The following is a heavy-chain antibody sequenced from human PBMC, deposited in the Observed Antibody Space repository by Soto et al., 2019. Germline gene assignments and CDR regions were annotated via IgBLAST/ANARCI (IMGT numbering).Heavy chain of an antibody. CDR2: IYYSGST. CDR1: GCSINRGGYY. J-gene: IGHJ5*02. V-gene: IGHV4-31*03. CDR3: ARDRPSGGWFDP. D-gene: IGHD3-16*01. Sequence: PSGALSLTYTFSGCSINRGGYYWGWVRQHPGKGLEWIGYIYYSGSTYYNPSLKSRVTISVDTSKNQFSLKLSSVTAADTAVYYCARDRPSGGWFDPWGQGTLVTVSS.